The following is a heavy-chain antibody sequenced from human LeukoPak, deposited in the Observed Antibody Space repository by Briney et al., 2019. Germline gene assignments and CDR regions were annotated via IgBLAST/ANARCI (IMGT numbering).Heavy chain of an antibody. CDR1: GASINGDY. CDR2: VYYRGST. V-gene: IGHV4-59*01. D-gene: IGHD5-18*01. CDR3: HTYGGLFDY. Sequence: SETLSLTCNVSGASINGDYWSWIRQPPGKGLQWVGYVYYRGSTNYNPSLESRLTISVDASKNQFSLKLRSVTTADSAMYCGHTYGGLFDYRGQGILVTVSS. J-gene: IGHJ4*02.